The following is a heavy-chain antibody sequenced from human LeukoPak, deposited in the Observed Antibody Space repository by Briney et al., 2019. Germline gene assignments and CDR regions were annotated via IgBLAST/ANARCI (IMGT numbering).Heavy chain of an antibody. Sequence: GGSLRLSCAASGFTFNTYGMNWVRQAPGKGLEWVAIIWYDGSDKYYAESVKGRFTISRDNSKNTLYLQMNSLRAEDTAVYYCARVNQLLYGMDVWGQGTTVTVSS. CDR2: IWYDGSDK. J-gene: IGHJ6*02. D-gene: IGHD5-24*01. V-gene: IGHV3-30*02. CDR1: GFTFNTYG. CDR3: ARVNQLLYGMDV.